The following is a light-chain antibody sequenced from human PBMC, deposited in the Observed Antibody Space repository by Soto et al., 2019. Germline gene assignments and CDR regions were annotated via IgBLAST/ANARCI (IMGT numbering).Light chain of an antibody. CDR1: SSDVGGYNS. CDR3: SSYAGSNNFV. J-gene: IGLJ1*01. CDR2: EVN. Sequence: QSALTQPPSASGSPGQSVTISCTGTSSDVGGYNSVSWYQQHPGKAPKLMIYEVNKRPSGVPDRFSGSKSGNTASLTVSGLQAEDEADYYCSSYAGSNNFVFGTGIKLTVL. V-gene: IGLV2-8*01.